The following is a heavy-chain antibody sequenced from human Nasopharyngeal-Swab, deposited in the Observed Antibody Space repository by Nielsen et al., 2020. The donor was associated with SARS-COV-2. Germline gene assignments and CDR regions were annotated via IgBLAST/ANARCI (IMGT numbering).Heavy chain of an antibody. V-gene: IGHV3-53*03. CDR2: IYSGGST. CDR3: ARAYYDFWSGPGYYYYYMDV. Sequence: WIRQPSGKGLEWVSVIYSGGSTYYADSVKGRFTISRDNSKNTLYLQMNSLRAEDTAVYYCARAYYDFWSGPGYYYYYMDVWGKGTTVTVSS. D-gene: IGHD3-3*01. J-gene: IGHJ6*03.